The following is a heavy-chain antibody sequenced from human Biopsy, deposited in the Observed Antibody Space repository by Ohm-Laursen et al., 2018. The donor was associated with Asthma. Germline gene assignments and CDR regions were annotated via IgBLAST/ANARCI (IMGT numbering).Heavy chain of an antibody. V-gene: IGHV3-30*12. CDR1: GFSFSNFA. CDR3: AKARIHHFYDSSGYYQHD. Sequence: SLRLSCAAPGFSFSNFAIHWVRQAPGKGLEWVGVISKDASTQDYADSVKGRFTMARDNSKNTLDLQMNSLRAEDTAVYYCAKARIHHFYDSSGYYQHDWGQGTLVTVSS. D-gene: IGHD3-22*01. CDR2: ISKDASTQ. J-gene: IGHJ4*02.